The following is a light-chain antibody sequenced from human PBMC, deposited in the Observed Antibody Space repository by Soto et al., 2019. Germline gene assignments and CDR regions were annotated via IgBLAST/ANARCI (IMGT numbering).Light chain of an antibody. CDR3: SLYTSSSSDV. V-gene: IGLV2-14*01. CDR1: SSDVGGYNY. Sequence: QSALTQPASVSGSPGQSITISCTGTSSDVGGYNYVSWYQQHAGKAPKLMIYEVNNRPSGVSNRFSGSKSGNTASLTISGLQAEDEADYYCSLYTSSSSDVFGTGTKVTVL. J-gene: IGLJ1*01. CDR2: EVN.